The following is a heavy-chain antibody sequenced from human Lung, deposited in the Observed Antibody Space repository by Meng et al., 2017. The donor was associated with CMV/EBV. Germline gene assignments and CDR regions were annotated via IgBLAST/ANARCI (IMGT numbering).Heavy chain of an antibody. CDR2: IYDSRSGTT. Sequence: QVQLQESGPGLVKPSQXLSLTCTVSGASISSGYYHWSWIRQPPGKGLEYIGHIYDSRSGTTYYNPSLKSRVTSSVDTSNNQFSLKVISVTAADTAVYYCANYRVGAGGQGSWGQGTLVTVSS. D-gene: IGHD6-13*01. J-gene: IGHJ5*02. CDR1: GASISSGYYH. CDR3: ANYRVGAGGQGS. V-gene: IGHV4-30-4*08.